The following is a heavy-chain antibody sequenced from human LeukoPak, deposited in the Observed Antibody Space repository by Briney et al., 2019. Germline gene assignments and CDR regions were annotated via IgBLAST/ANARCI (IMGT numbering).Heavy chain of an antibody. Sequence: PSETLSLTCTVSGGSISSSSYYWGWIRQPPGKGLEWIGSIHYSGSTYYNPSLKSRVTISVDTSKNQFSLKLSSVTAADTAVYYCARRSITIFGVNPWGQGTLVTVSS. V-gene: IGHV4-39*01. CDR1: GGSISSSSYY. CDR3: ARRSITIFGVNP. J-gene: IGHJ5*02. D-gene: IGHD3-3*01. CDR2: IHYSGST.